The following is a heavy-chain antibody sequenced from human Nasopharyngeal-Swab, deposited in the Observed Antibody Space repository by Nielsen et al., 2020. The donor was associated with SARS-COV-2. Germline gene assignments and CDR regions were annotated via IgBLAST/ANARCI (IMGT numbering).Heavy chain of an antibody. D-gene: IGHD6-19*01. Sequence: ASVKVSCKASGYTFIDYYIYWVRQAPGQGLEWMGRINPNSGGTNYAQKFQGRVTMTRDTSISTAYMELSRLRSDDTAVYYCARDPTSVAGTGDYYYGMDVWGQGTTVTVSS. J-gene: IGHJ6*02. CDR1: GYTFIDYY. CDR2: INPNSGGT. V-gene: IGHV1-2*06. CDR3: ARDPTSVAGTGDYYYGMDV.